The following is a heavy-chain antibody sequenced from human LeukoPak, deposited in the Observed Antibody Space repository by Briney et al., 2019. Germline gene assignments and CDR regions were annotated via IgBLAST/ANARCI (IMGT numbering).Heavy chain of an antibody. D-gene: IGHD6-13*01. V-gene: IGHV1-2*04. J-gene: IGHJ3*02. CDR2: MNPNSGGT. CDR1: GYTFTSYD. CDR3: ARSWDSSSWSDAFDI. Sequence: ASVKVSCKASGYTFTSYDINWVRQATGQGLEWMGWMNPNSGGTNYAQKFQGWVTMTRDTSISTAYMELSRLRSDDTAVYYCARSWDSSSWSDAFDIWGQGTMVTVSS.